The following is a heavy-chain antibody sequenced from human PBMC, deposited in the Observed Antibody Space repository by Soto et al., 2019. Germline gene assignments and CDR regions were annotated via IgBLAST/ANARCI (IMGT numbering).Heavy chain of an antibody. Sequence: PSVKVSCKASGYTFTGYYMHWVRQAPGQGLEWMGWINPNSGGTNYAQKFQGWVTMTRDTSISTAYMELSRLRSDDTAVYYCARETTTAPYYYYGMDVWGQGTTVTVSS. CDR2: INPNSGGT. J-gene: IGHJ6*02. V-gene: IGHV1-2*04. CDR1: GYTFTGYY. D-gene: IGHD4-4*01. CDR3: ARETTTAPYYYYGMDV.